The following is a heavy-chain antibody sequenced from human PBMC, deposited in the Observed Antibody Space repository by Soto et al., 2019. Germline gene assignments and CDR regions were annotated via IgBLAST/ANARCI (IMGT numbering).Heavy chain of an antibody. CDR1: GGSISSSSYY. V-gene: IGHV4-39*01. CDR3: ARSSCSGGSCSTYYFDY. D-gene: IGHD2-15*01. CDR2: IYYSGST. J-gene: IGHJ4*02. Sequence: QLQLQESGPGLVKPSETLSLTCTVSGGSISSSSYYWGWIRQPPGKGLEWIGSIYYSGSTYYNPSLKSRVTISVDTSKNQFSLKLSSVTAADTAVDYCARSSCSGGSCSTYYFDYWGQGTLVTVSS.